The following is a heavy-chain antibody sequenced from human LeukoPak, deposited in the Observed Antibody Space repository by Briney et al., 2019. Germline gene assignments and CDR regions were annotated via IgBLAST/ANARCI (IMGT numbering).Heavy chain of an antibody. J-gene: IGHJ4*02. D-gene: IGHD5-12*01. CDR1: GFTFNSYW. CDR3: ARSNSGYGL. CDR2: INGDGSTT. V-gene: IGHV3-74*01. Sequence: GGSLRLSCAASGFTFNSYWMHWVRQAPGKGLVWVSRINGDGSTTTYADSVKGRFTISRDNAKNTLYLQMNSLRAEDTALYYCARSNSGYGLWGQGTLVTVSS.